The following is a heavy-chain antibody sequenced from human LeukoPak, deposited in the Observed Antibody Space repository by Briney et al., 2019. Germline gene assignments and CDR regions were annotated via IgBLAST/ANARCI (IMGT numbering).Heavy chain of an antibody. D-gene: IGHD4-11*01. CDR3: ARSYSNSSPGDY. CDR1: GGSINRYF. V-gene: IGHV4-4*07. Sequence: SETLSLTCTVSGGSINRYFWNWIRQPAGEELEWIGRMDATGSTNYNPSLKSRVTISVDASKNQFSLKLSSVTAADTAVYYCARSYSNSSPGDYWGQGTLVTVSP. CDR2: MDATGST. J-gene: IGHJ4*02.